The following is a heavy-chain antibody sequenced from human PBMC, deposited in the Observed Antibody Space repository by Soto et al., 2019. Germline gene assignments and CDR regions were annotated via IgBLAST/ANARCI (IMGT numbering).Heavy chain of an antibody. CDR1: GYTFNRYA. D-gene: IGHD4-17*01. Sequence: GGSVRLSCAASGYTFNRYAMSCVRQAPEKGLEWVSAISGSGGSTYYADSVKRRFTISRDNSKNTLYLQMNSLSAEDTAVFYYARWTTGYFDFWGPRTLVT. V-gene: IGHV3-23*01. CDR2: ISGSGGST. J-gene: IGHJ4*02. CDR3: ARWTTGYFDF.